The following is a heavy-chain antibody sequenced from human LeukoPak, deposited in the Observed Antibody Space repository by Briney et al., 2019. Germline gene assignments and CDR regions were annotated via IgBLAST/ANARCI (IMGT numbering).Heavy chain of an antibody. CDR3: ARGILVTVYAAFDY. CDR2: IIHTGRT. D-gene: IGHD2/OR15-2a*01. J-gene: IGHJ4*02. Sequence: SETLSLTCGVYGGSFSGYYWTWIHQSPGMGLEWIGEIIHTGRTNYSPSLTSRVSLSVDTSKNQFSLELSSVTAADTAVYYCARGILVTVYAAFDYWGQGTLVTVSS. CDR1: GGSFSGYY. V-gene: IGHV4-34*01.